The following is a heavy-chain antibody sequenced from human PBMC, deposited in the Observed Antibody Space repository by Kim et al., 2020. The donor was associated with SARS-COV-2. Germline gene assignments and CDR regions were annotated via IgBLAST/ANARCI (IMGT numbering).Heavy chain of an antibody. CDR3: ARGHDYDFWSGYSYYYGMDV. CDR1: GGSFSGYY. Sequence: SETLSLTCAVYGGSFSGYYWSWIRQPPGKGLEWIGEINHSGSTNYNPSLKSRVTISVDTSKNQFSLKLSSVTAADTAVYYCARGHDYDFWSGYSYYYGMDVWGQGTTVTVSS. V-gene: IGHV4-34*01. CDR2: INHSGST. D-gene: IGHD3-3*01. J-gene: IGHJ6*02.